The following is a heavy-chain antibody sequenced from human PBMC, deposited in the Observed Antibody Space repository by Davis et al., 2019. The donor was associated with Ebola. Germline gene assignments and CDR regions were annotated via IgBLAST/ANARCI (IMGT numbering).Heavy chain of an antibody. CDR3: ARDREFPLYDSSGYSN. V-gene: IGHV1-18*04. CDR2: INPHNGNT. D-gene: IGHD3-22*01. J-gene: IGHJ4*02. CDR1: GYTFTSYG. Sequence: ASVKVSCKASGYTFTSYGITWVRQAPGQGLEWMGWINPHNGNTNYAQNVQGRVTMTTDTSTSTAYMEVGILRSDDTAVYYCARDREFPLYDSSGYSNWGQGTLVTVSS.